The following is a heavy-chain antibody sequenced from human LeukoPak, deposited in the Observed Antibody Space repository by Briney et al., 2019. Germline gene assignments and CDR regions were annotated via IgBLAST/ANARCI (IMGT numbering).Heavy chain of an antibody. V-gene: IGHV3-30*09. D-gene: IGHD3/OR15-3a*01. CDR3: ARLRIGLGAFDI. Sequence: GGSLRLSCAGSGFIFSNYPMHWVRQAPGKGLEWLAVVSYQARNSYHAGSVKGRFAISRDDSKNTLYLEMNRLRAEDTAIYYCARLRIGLGAFDIWGQGTTVTVSS. CDR1: GFIFSNYP. J-gene: IGHJ3*02. CDR2: VSYQARNS.